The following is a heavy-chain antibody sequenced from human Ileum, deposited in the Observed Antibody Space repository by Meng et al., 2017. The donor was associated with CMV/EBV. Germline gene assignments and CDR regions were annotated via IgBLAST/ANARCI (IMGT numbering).Heavy chain of an antibody. CDR3: ARNYGSGNWNFFHY. V-gene: IGHV4-4*07. CDR1: GGSISNYY. J-gene: IGHJ4*02. Sequence: QVPRQGSGPGLVKTSEPLSLTCDVSGGSISNYYWSWIRQPAGKGLEWIAHIYTSGTTNYNPSLKSRVTMSVDTSRNQFSLKLTSVTAADTAVYYCARNYGSGNWNFFHYWGQGTLVTVSS. CDR2: IYTSGTT. D-gene: IGHD3-10*01.